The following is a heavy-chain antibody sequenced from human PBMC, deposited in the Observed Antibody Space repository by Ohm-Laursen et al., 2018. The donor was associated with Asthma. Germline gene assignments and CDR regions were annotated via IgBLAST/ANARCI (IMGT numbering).Heavy chain of an antibody. V-gene: IGHV3-30*04. CDR3: ARDVMEWYLPAFDF. J-gene: IGHJ4*02. CDR2: GGSYYDGGLK. D-gene: IGHD3-3*01. CDR1: GFTFRSYA. Sequence: SLRLSCVASGFTFRSYAMHWVRQALGKGLEWVAVGGSYYDGGLKYYADSVNGRFTVSRDDSKNTLYLQMNSLRPDDTAVYYCARDVMEWYLPAFDFWGQGTLVTVSS.